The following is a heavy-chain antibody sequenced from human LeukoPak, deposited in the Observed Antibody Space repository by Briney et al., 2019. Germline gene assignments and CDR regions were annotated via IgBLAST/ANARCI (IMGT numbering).Heavy chain of an antibody. CDR2: ISGSGGST. CDR1: GFTFSNYA. Sequence: PGGSLRLSCAASGFTFSNYAMRWVRQAPGKGLEWVSAISGSGGSTYYADSVKGRFTISRDNSKNTLYLQMNSLRAEDTAVYYCAKDIAAAGRRDVWGKGTTVTVSS. J-gene: IGHJ6*04. CDR3: AKDIAAAGRRDV. V-gene: IGHV3-23*01. D-gene: IGHD6-13*01.